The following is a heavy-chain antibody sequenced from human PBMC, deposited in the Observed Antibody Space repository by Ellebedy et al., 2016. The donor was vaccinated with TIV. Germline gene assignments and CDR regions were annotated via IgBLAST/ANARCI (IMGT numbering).Heavy chain of an antibody. CDR2: ISGSGGRT. CDR1: GFTFSSYA. D-gene: IGHD2-21*02. Sequence: GESLKISCAASGFTFSSYAMSWVRQAPGKGLEWVSSISGSGGRTYYAGSVKGRFTISRDNSKNTLYLQMNSLRAEDTAVYYCARDQLRCGGDCYSLPRYYFDYWGQGTLVTVSS. V-gene: IGHV3-23*01. J-gene: IGHJ4*02. CDR3: ARDQLRCGGDCYSLPRYYFDY.